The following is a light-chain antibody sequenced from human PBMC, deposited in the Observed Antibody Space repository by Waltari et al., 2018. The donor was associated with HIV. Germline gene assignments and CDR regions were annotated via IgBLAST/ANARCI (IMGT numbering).Light chain of an antibody. CDR3: QQYANSPPMST. CDR1: QSVTSNY. V-gene: IGKV3-20*01. CDR2: DAS. Sequence: LVLTQSPGTLSLSPGERATLSCRASQSVTSNYLAWYQPKPGRAPRLLIYDASTRATGIPDRFSGSGSGTDFTLIISRLEPEDFAVYYCQQYANSPPMSTFGQGTKLEIK. J-gene: IGKJ2*01.